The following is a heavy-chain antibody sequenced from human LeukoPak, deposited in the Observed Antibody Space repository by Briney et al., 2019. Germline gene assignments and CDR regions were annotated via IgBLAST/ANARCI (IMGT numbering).Heavy chain of an antibody. CDR3: AKVGRDLVLWFGESTTYYFDY. Sequence: GGSLRLSCAASGFTLISYAMSWVRQSPGGWLEWVSAIRGSGCSTFYADSVKGRFTNSRDNSKNTLYLQMNSLRAKDTAQYYCAKVGRDLVLWFGESTTYYFDYWGQGTLVTVSS. J-gene: IGHJ4*02. CDR2: IRGSGCST. CDR1: GFTLISYA. V-gene: IGHV3-23*01. D-gene: IGHD3-10*01.